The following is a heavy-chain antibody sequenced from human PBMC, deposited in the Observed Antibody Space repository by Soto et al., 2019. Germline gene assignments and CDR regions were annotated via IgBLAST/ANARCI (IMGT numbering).Heavy chain of an antibody. Sequence: SETLSLTCTVSGGSISSYYWSWIRQPPGKGLEWIGYIYYSGSTNYNPSLKSRVTISVDTSKNQFSLKLSSVTAADTAVYYCARGRGTVPYYYYYGMDVWRQGTTVTVSS. J-gene: IGHJ6*02. V-gene: IGHV4-59*01. D-gene: IGHD4-17*01. CDR3: ARGRGTVPYYYYYGMDV. CDR1: GGSISSYY. CDR2: IYYSGST.